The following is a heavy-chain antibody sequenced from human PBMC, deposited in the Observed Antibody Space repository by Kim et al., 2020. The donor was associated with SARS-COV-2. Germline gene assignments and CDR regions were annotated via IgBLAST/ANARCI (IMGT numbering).Heavy chain of an antibody. Sequence: ADSVKGRFTISRDNSKNTLYLQMNSLRAEVTAVYYCAREKGQLGIGAFDIWGQGTMVTVSS. V-gene: IGHV3-53*01. CDR3: AREKGQLGIGAFDI. D-gene: IGHD7-27*01. J-gene: IGHJ3*02.